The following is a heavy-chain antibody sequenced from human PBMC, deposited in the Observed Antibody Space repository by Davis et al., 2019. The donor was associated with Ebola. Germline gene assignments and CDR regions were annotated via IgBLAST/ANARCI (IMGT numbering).Heavy chain of an antibody. CDR1: GGSISSGDYY. D-gene: IGHD3-10*01. V-gene: IGHV4-30-4*01. CDR3: ARDRVYYYGSGSYYTNNWFDP. J-gene: IGHJ5*02. CDR2: IYYSGSN. Sequence: SETLSLTCTVSGGSISSGDYYWSWIRQPPGKGLEWIGYIYYSGSNNYNPSLKSRVTISVDTSKNQFSLKLSSVTAADTAVYYCARDRVYYYGSGSYYTNNWFDPWGQGTLVTVSS.